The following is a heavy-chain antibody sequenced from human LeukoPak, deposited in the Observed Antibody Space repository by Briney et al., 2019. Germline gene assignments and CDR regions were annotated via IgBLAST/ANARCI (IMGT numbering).Heavy chain of an antibody. CDR2: IYYDERT. Sequence: SETLSLNCSVSGASISNTPYYWGWIRQPPGKGLEWIGSIYYDERTYYNPSLKSRVTISVDTSKIQFSLRLSSVTAADTAVYYCVRHHTRGLAVALIDCWGQGTLITVSS. CDR1: GASISNTPYY. CDR3: VRHHTRGLAVALIDC. D-gene: IGHD6-19*01. V-gene: IGHV4-39*01. J-gene: IGHJ4*02.